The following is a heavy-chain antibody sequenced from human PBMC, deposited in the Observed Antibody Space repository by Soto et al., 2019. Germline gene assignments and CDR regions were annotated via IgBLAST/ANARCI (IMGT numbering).Heavy chain of an antibody. CDR1: GFTFSNYW. J-gene: IGHJ5*02. Sequence: EVQLVESGGALVQPRGSLRLSCEASGFTFSNYWMGWVRQAPGKGLEWVANIDRDGTGKYYVDSVRGRFSISRDNAKNSLYMQMNSLRAEDTGVYYCARDKTTACSPNWFDPWGQGPLVTVSS. D-gene: IGHD4-17*01. CDR2: IDRDGTGK. CDR3: ARDKTTACSPNWFDP. V-gene: IGHV3-7*01.